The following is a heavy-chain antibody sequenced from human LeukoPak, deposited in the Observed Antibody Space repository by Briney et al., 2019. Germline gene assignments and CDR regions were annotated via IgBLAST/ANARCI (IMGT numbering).Heavy chain of an antibody. CDR2: INHSGST. CDR1: GGSSSGYY. V-gene: IGHV4-34*01. J-gene: IGHJ4*02. Sequence: SETLSLTCAVYGGSSSGYYCSWIRQSPGKGLEWIGEINHSGSTNYNPSLKSRVTISVDTSKNQFSLKLSSVTAADTAVYYCASRHRKSYYYDSSGYPFDYWGQGTLVTVSS. CDR3: ASRHRKSYYYDSSGYPFDY. D-gene: IGHD3-22*01.